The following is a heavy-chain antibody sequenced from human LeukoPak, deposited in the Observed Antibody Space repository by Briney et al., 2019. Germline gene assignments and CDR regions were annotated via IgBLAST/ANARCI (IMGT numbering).Heavy chain of an antibody. J-gene: IGHJ4*02. CDR2: INSDGSST. CDR3: ARGGATSSDFDY. Sequence: GGSLRLSCAASGFTFSSYAMSWVRQAPGKGLVWVSRINSDGSSTSYADSVKGRFTISRDNAKNTLYLQMNSLRAEDTAVYYCARGGATSSDFDYWGQGTLVTVSS. V-gene: IGHV3-74*01. CDR1: GFTFSSYA. D-gene: IGHD1-26*01.